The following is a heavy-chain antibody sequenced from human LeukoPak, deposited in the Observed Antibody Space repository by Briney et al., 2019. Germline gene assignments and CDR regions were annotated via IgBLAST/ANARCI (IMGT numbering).Heavy chain of an antibody. Sequence: PGGSLRLSCAASGFTFSSYSMNWVRQAPGKGLEWVSVFYSGGKTYYTDSVKGRFTISRDNSKNTLYLQMNSLRAEDTAVYYCASSSGYSGYDPIDSWGQGTLVTVSS. CDR2: FYSGGKT. CDR1: GFTFSSYS. D-gene: IGHD5-12*01. V-gene: IGHV3-66*01. CDR3: ASSSGYSGYDPIDS. J-gene: IGHJ4*02.